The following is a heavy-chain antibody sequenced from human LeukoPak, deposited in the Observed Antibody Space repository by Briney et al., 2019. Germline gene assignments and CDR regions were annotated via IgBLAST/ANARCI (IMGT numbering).Heavy chain of an antibody. D-gene: IGHD3-22*01. V-gene: IGHV3-15*05. CDR3: AKYDTSVNFDY. J-gene: IGHJ4*02. CDR2: IKSKADGGTT. CDR1: GFTFTNAW. Sequence: GGSLRLSCVASGFTFTNAWMSWVRQAPGKGLEWVGHIKSKADGGTTDYAAPVKGRFIISRDDSEHTLYLQMNSLKTDDTAVYYCAKYDTSVNFDYWGQGTLVTVSS.